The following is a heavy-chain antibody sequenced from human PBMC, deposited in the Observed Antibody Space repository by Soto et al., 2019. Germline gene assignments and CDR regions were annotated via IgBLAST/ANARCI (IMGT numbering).Heavy chain of an antibody. V-gene: IGHV4-59*01. CDR3: GRLIERYDYVWGSYRYYGMDV. D-gene: IGHD3-16*02. J-gene: IGHJ6*02. Sequence: SETLSLTCTVSGGSISSYYWSWIRQPPGKGLEWIGYIYYSGSTNYNPSLKSRVTISVDTSKNQFSLKLSSVTAADTAVYYCGRLIERYDYVWGSYRYYGMDVWGQGTTVTVSS. CDR2: IYYSGST. CDR1: GGSISSYY.